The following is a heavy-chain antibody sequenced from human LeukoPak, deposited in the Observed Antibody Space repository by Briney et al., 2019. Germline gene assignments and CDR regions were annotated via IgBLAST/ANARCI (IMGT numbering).Heavy chain of an antibody. CDR1: GYTFTSYD. V-gene: IGHV1-8*03. CDR3: ARDERRYYGSGKVYYYYYMDV. CDR2: MNPNSGNT. D-gene: IGHD3-10*01. J-gene: IGHJ6*03. Sequence: ASVKVSCKASGYTFTSYDINWVRQATGQGLEWMGWMNPNSGNTGYAQKFQGRVTITRNTSITTAYMELSSLRSDDTAVYYCARDERRYYGSGKVYYYYYMDVWGKGTTVTVSS.